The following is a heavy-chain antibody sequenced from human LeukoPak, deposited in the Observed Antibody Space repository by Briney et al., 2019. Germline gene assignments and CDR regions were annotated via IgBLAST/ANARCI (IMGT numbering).Heavy chain of an antibody. D-gene: IGHD6-6*01. J-gene: IGHJ3*02. Sequence: PGGSLRLSCVASGFNYDDYAMHWVRQAPGKGLEWVSGISWNSGSIGYADSVKGRFTISRDNAKNSLYLQMNSPRAEDMALYYFAKLSSSSWGDAFYIWGQGTMVTVSS. CDR2: ISWNSGSI. CDR1: GFNYDDYA. V-gene: IGHV3-9*03. CDR3: AKLSSSSWGDAFYI.